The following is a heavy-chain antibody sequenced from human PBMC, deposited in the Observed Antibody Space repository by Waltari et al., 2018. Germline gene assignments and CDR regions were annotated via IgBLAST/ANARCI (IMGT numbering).Heavy chain of an antibody. CDR3: AKRAYGSGSFFWGEYFQH. CDR2: IYSGGST. J-gene: IGHJ1*01. CDR1: GFTFSSYA. Sequence: EVQLLESGGGLVQPGGSLRLSCAASGFTFSSYAMSWVRQAPGKGLEWVSVIYSGGSTYYADSLKGRFTISRDNSKNTLYLQMNSLRAEDTAVYYCAKRAYGSGSFFWGEYFQHWGQGTLVTVSS. D-gene: IGHD3-10*01. V-gene: IGHV3-23*03.